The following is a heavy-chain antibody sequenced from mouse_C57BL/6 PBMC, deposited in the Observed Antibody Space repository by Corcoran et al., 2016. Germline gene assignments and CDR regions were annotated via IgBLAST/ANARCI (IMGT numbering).Heavy chain of an antibody. D-gene: IGHD1-1*01. J-gene: IGHJ2*01. CDR3: ARQGITTVVATDYVDY. V-gene: IGHV1-81*01. Sequence: QVQLQQSGAELARPGASVKLSCKASGYTFTSYGISWVKQRTGQGLEWIGEIYPRSGNTYYNEKFKGKATLTADKSSSTAYMELRSLTSEDSAVYFCARQGITTVVATDYVDYWGQGTTLTVSS. CDR2: IYPRSGNT. CDR1: GYTFTSYG.